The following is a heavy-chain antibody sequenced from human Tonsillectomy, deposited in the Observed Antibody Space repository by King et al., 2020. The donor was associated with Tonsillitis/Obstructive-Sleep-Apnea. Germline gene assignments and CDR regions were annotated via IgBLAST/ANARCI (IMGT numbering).Heavy chain of an antibody. CDR1: GYSFTSYW. V-gene: IGHV5-51*01. CDR3: VRLNGGGSSWYGVDY. Sequence: VQLVESGAEVKKPGESLKISCTGSGYSFTSYWIGWVRQMPGKGLEWMGIIYPGDSDTRYSPSFQGQVTISADKSITTAYLQWSSLKASDTAMFYCVRLNGGGSSWYGVDYWGQGTLVSVSS. CDR2: IYPGDSDT. D-gene: IGHD6-13*01. J-gene: IGHJ4*02.